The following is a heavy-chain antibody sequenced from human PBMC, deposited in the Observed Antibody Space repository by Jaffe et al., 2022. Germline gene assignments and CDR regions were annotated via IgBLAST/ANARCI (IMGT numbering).Heavy chain of an antibody. CDR1: GFTFSSYA. CDR2: ISSNGGST. V-gene: IGHV3-64*01. CDR3: ARDRDIAAAGTWNWFDP. J-gene: IGHJ5*02. D-gene: IGHD6-13*01. Sequence: EVQLVESGGGLVQPGGSLRLSCAASGFTFSSYAMHWVRQAPGKGLEYVSAISSNGGSTYYANSVKGRFTISRDNSKNTLYLQMGSLRAEDMAVYYCARDRDIAAAGTWNWFDPWGQGTLVTVSS.